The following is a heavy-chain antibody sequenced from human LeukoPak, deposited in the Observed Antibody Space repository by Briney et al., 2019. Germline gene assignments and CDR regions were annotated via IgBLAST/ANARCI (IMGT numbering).Heavy chain of an antibody. Sequence: GASVKVSCKASGYTFTSYGISWVRQAPRQGLEWMGWISAYNGNTNYVQNLQGRVTMTTDTSTSTVYMELRSLRSDDTAVYYCARVKGNIVIVPAALSADAFDIWGQGTMVTVSS. D-gene: IGHD2-2*01. CDR1: GYTFTSYG. V-gene: IGHV1-18*01. CDR3: ARVKGNIVIVPAALSADAFDI. CDR2: ISAYNGNT. J-gene: IGHJ3*02.